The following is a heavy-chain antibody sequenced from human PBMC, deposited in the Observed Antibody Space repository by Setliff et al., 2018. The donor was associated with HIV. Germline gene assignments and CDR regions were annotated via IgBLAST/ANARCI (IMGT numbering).Heavy chain of an antibody. Sequence: GGSLRLSCAASGFTFSNYAMSWVRQAPGKGLEWVSAISGSGGSTYYADSVRGRFTASRDNGKNSLFLQMNSLRAEDTAVYYCVRGTLDFWGQGNLVTVSS. CDR1: GFTFSNYA. CDR2: ISGSGGST. J-gene: IGHJ4*02. CDR3: VRGTLDF. V-gene: IGHV3-23*01.